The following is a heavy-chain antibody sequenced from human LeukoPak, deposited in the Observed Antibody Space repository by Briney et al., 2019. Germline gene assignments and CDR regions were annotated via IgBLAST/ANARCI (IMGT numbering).Heavy chain of an antibody. J-gene: IGHJ3*02. CDR1: GFTFSSYA. D-gene: IGHD3-3*01. CDR3: AREELLRFLDGVVSGAFDI. Sequence: GGSLRLSCAASGFTFSSYAMHWVRQAPGKGLEWVAVISYDGSNKYYADSVKGRFTISRDNSKNTLYLQMNSLRAEDTAVYYCAREELLRFLDGVVSGAFDIWGQGTMVTVSS. V-gene: IGHV3-30-3*01. CDR2: ISYDGSNK.